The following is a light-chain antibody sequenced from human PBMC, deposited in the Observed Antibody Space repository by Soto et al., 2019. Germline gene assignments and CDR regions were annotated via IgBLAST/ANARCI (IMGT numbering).Light chain of an antibody. CDR2: EVT. CDR1: SSDVGGYNY. CDR3: SSFTGPCTI. V-gene: IGLV2-8*01. J-gene: IGLJ1*01. Sequence: QSALTQPPSASGSPGQSVTISCTGTSSDVGGYNYVSWYQQHPGKAPKLVIYEVTKRPSGVPDRFSGSKSGNTASLTVSGLQAEDKADYSRSSFTGPCTIFGTGTKAIV.